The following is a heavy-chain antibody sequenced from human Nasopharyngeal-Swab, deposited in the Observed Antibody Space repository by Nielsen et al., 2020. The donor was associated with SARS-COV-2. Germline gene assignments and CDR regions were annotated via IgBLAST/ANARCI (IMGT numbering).Heavy chain of an antibody. Sequence: SETLSLTCTVSGGSISSYYWSWIRQPPGKGLEWIGEINHSGSTNYNPSLKSRVTISVDTSKNQFSLKLSSVTAADTAVYYCARERGGRAARLRNNWFDPWGQGTLVTVSS. D-gene: IGHD6-6*01. V-gene: IGHV4-34*01. CDR1: GGSISSYY. CDR3: ARERGGRAARLRNNWFDP. CDR2: INHSGST. J-gene: IGHJ5*02.